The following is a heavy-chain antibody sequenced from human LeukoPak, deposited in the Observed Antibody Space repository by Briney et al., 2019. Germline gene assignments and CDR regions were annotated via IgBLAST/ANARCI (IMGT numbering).Heavy chain of an antibody. CDR2: INPNSGGT. V-gene: IGHV1-2*02. D-gene: IGHD3-22*01. Sequence: ASVKVSCKASGYTFTGYYMHWVRQAPGQGLEWMGWINPNSGGTNYAQKLQGRVTMTRDTSISTAYMELSRLRSDDTAVYYCARDLYYDSSGYSGYWGQGTLVTVSS. CDR3: ARDLYYDSSGYSGY. J-gene: IGHJ4*02. CDR1: GYTFTGYY.